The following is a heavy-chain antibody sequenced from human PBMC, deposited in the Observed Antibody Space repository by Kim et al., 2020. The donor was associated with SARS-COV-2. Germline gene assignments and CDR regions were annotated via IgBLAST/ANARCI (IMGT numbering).Heavy chain of an antibody. V-gene: IGHV3-33*05. D-gene: IGHD5-18*01. CDR1: GFTFSSYG. Sequence: GGSLRLSCAASGFTFSSYGMHWVRQAPGKGLEWVAVISYDGSNKYYADSVKGRFTISRDNSKNTLYLQMNSLRAEDTAVYYCATSRAPYSYGYGVIDYWGQGTLVTVSS. J-gene: IGHJ4*02. CDR3: ATSRAPYSYGYGVIDY. CDR2: ISYDGSNK.